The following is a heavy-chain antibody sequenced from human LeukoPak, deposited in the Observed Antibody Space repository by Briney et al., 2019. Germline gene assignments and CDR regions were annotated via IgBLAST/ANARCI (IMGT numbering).Heavy chain of an antibody. CDR2: ISWNSGSI. Sequence: PGGSLRLPCAASGFTFDDYAMHWVRQAPGKGLEWVSGISWNSGSIGYADSVKGRFTISRDNAKNSLYLQMNSLRAEDTALYYCAKVGCSSTSCRYFDYYYYMDVWGKGTTVTVSS. CDR3: AKVGCSSTSCRYFDYYYYMDV. V-gene: IGHV3-9*01. J-gene: IGHJ6*03. D-gene: IGHD2-2*01. CDR1: GFTFDDYA.